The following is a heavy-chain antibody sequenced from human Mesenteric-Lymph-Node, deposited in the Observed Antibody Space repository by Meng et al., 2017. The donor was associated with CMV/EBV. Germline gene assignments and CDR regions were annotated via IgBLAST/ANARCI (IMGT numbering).Heavy chain of an antibody. D-gene: IGHD1-1*01. Sequence: GGSLRLSCAASGFTFNNYTFNWVRQAPGKRLEWVSYISGTSYTIYYADSVKGRFTISRDNAKNSLYLQINSLRAEDTAVYYCVRERGTILSVVDYWGQGTLVTVSS. CDR1: GFTFNNYT. CDR3: VRERGTILSVVDY. J-gene: IGHJ4*02. V-gene: IGHV3-48*04. CDR2: ISGTSYTI.